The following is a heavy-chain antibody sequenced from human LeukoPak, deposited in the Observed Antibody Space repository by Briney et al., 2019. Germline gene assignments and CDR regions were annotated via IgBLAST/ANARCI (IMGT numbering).Heavy chain of an antibody. CDR2: IYYSGST. J-gene: IGHJ4*02. CDR1: GGSISSYY. V-gene: IGHV4-59*12. Sequence: SETLSLTCTVSGGSISSYYWSWIRQPPGKGLEWIGYIYYSGSTNYNPSLKSRVTISVDTSKNQFSLKLRSVTAADTAVYYCARERWGYYDFWSGYLQTGVFDYWGQGTLVTVSS. D-gene: IGHD3-3*01. CDR3: ARERWGYYDFWSGYLQTGVFDY.